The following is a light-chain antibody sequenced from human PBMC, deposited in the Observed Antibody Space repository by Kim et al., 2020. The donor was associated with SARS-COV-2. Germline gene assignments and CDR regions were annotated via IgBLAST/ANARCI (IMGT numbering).Light chain of an antibody. J-gene: IGLJ2*01. V-gene: IGLV3-1*01. CDR3: QTWGSSTAVV. CDR2: QDS. Sequence: VSPGQTASIACSGDKLGDKYASWYQQKPGQSPVLVIYQDSKRPSGIPERFSGSNSGNTATLTISGTQAVDEADYFCQTWGSSTAVVFGGGTQLTVL. CDR1: KLGDKY.